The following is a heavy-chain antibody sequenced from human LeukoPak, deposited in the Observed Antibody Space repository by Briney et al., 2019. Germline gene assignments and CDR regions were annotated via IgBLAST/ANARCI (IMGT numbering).Heavy chain of an antibody. Sequence: SVKVSCKASGGTFSSYAISWVRQAPGQGLEWMGGIIPIFGTATYAQKFQGRVTITADESTSTAYMELSSLRSEDTAVYYCARDLIYSYGDYYYYGMDVWGQGTTVTVSS. CDR1: GGTFSSYA. CDR3: ARDLIYSYGDYYYYGMDV. CDR2: IIPIFGTA. D-gene: IGHD5-18*01. V-gene: IGHV1-69*13. J-gene: IGHJ6*02.